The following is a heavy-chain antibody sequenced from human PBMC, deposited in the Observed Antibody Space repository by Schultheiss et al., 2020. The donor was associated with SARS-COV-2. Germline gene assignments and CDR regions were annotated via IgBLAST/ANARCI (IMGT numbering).Heavy chain of an antibody. J-gene: IGHJ6*03. CDR1: GGTFSSYA. CDR2: IIPIFGTA. CDR3: ARGGRDIVVVPAAPGNYMDV. V-gene: IGHV1-69*06. Sequence: SVKVSCKASGGTFSSYAISWVRQAPGQGLEWMGGIIPIFGTANYAQKFQGRVTITADKSTSTAYMELSSLRSEDTAVYYCARGGRDIVVVPAAPGNYMDVWGKGTTVTVSS. D-gene: IGHD2-2*01.